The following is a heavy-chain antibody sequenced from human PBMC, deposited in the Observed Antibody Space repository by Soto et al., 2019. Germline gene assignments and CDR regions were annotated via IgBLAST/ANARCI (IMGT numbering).Heavy chain of an antibody. CDR2: INAGNGNT. J-gene: IGHJ6*02. Sequence: EASVKVSCKASGYTFTSYAMHWVRQAPGQRLEWMGWINAGNGNTKYSQKFQGRVTITRDTSASTAYMELSSLRSEDTAVYYCARDGGDRFSVGVYYYYYYGMDVWGQGTTVTVSS. V-gene: IGHV1-3*01. CDR1: GYTFTSYA. D-gene: IGHD2-21*02. CDR3: ARDGGDRFSVGVYYYYYYGMDV.